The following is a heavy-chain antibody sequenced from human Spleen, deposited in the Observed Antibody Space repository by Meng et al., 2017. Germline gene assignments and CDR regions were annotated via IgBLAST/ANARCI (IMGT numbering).Heavy chain of an antibody. CDR2: ISGSGGGT. V-gene: IGHV3-23*01. J-gene: IGHJ4*02. D-gene: IGHD6-13*01. CDR1: GFTFGTYA. CDR3: ANRSPYTTSWYYLDC. Sequence: GGSLRLSCAASGFTFGTYAMSWVRRAPGKGLEWVSLISGSGGGTYYADSVKGRFTISRDNSKNTLYLQMNSLRAEDTAVYYCANRSPYTTSWYYLDCWGQGNLVTVSS.